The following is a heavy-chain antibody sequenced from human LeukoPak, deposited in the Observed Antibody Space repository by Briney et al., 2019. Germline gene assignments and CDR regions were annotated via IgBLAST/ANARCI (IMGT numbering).Heavy chain of an antibody. CDR1: GLSLRYRY. CDR2: ISPNRDNI. CDR3: VRETGWLFDF. J-gene: IGHJ4*02. Sequence: GGSLRLSCSATGLSLRYRYMSWIRQAPGRGMEWVAYISPNRDNIQYPDSVKGRFTISRDNAKNSLFLQVNSLRAEDTAVYYCVRETGWLFDFWGQGTLVIVSS. D-gene: IGHD5-12*01. V-gene: IGHV3-11*04.